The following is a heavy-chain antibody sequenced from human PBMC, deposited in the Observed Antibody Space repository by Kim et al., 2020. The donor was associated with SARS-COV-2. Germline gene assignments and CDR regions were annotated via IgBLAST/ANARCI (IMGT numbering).Heavy chain of an antibody. D-gene: IGHD3-16*02. CDR3: ASYRLRTPFDY. Sequence: SETLSLTCTVSGGSISSSSYYWGWIRQPPGKGLEWIGSIYYSGSTYYNPSLKSRVTISVDTSKNQFSLKLSSVTAADTAVYYCASYRLRTPFDYWGQGTLVTVSS. V-gene: IGHV4-39*01. J-gene: IGHJ4*02. CDR2: IYYSGST. CDR1: GGSISSSSYY.